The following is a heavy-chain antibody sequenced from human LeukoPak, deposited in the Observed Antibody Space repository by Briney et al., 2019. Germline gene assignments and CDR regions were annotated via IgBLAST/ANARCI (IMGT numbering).Heavy chain of an antibody. Sequence: SETLSLTCPVSGXSISGYYGSWIRQPPGKGLEWIGYIYYSGSTNYNPSLKSRVTISVDTSKNQFSLKMSSVTAADTAVYYCARGRGYFDYWGQGTLVTVSS. CDR1: GXSISGYY. CDR3: ARGRGYFDY. CDR2: IYYSGST. J-gene: IGHJ4*02. V-gene: IGHV4-59*08.